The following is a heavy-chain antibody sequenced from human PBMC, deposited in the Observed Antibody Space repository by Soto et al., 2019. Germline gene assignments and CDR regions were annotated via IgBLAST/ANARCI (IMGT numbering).Heavy chain of an antibody. J-gene: IGHJ3*02. D-gene: IGHD4-17*01. CDR3: ARFRTVTSGRFNGAFDI. CDR2: IYYSGST. V-gene: IGHV4-31*03. Sequence: QVQLQESGPGLVKPSQTLSLTCTVSGGSISSGGYYWSWIRQHPGKGLEWIGYIYYSGSTYYNPSLKSRVTISVDTSKNQFSLKLSSVTAADTAVYYCARFRTVTSGRFNGAFDIWGQGTMVTVSS. CDR1: GGSISSGGYY.